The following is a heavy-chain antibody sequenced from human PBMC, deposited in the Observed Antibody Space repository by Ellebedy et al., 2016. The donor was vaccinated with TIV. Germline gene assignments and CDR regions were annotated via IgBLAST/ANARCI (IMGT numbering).Heavy chain of an antibody. D-gene: IGHD3-10*01. CDR3: ARSGSGSWVEPFDI. J-gene: IGHJ3*02. Sequence: PGGPLRLSCAASGFTFSNYALSWVPQAPGKGLGWVSDFFSYDGSTHYADSVKGRFTISRDNSKNTLYLQMYSLRDEDTAVYYCARSGSGSWVEPFDIWGQGKMGAVSS. CDR1: GFTFSNYA. CDR2: FFSYDGST. V-gene: IGHV3-23*01.